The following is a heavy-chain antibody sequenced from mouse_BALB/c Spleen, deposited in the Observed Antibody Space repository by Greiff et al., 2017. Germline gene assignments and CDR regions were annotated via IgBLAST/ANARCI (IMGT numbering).Heavy chain of an antibody. D-gene: IGHD1-1*01. CDR2: ISSGGST. J-gene: IGHJ4*01. V-gene: IGHV5-6-5*01. CDR3: ARGGYYYGSSSYAMDY. CDR1: GFTFSSYA. Sequence: EVKVVESGGGLVKPGGSLKLSCAASGFTFSSYAMSWVRQTPEKRLEWVASISSGGSTYYPDSVKGRFTISRDNARNILYLQMSSLRSEDTAMYYCARGGYYYGSSSYAMDYWGQGTSVTVSS.